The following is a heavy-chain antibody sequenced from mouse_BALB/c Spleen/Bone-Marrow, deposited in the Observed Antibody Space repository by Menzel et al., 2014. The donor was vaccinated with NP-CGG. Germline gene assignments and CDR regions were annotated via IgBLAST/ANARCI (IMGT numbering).Heavy chain of an antibody. Sequence: VQLQQSGAELVKPGASVKLSCTASGFNTKDTYMHWVKQGPEQGLEWIGRIDPANGNTKYDPKFQGKATITADTSSNTAYLQLSSLTSEDTAVYYCASYYYGSSLFAYWGQGTLVTVSA. CDR2: IDPANGNT. V-gene: IGHV14-3*02. D-gene: IGHD1-1*01. J-gene: IGHJ3*01. CDR3: ASYYYGSSLFAY. CDR1: GFNTKDTY.